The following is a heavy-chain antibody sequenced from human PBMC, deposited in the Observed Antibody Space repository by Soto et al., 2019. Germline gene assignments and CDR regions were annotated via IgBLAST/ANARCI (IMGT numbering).Heavy chain of an antibody. J-gene: IGHJ4*02. V-gene: IGHV1-69*13. Sequence: SVKVSCKASGGTFSSYAISWVRQAPGQGLEWMGGIIPIFGTANCAQKFQGRVTITADESTSTAYLELRSLRSDDTAVYYCARDQSLARQVAPDSWGQGTLVTVSS. CDR1: GGTFSSYA. CDR2: IIPIFGTA. CDR3: ARDQSLARQVAPDS. D-gene: IGHD2-21*01.